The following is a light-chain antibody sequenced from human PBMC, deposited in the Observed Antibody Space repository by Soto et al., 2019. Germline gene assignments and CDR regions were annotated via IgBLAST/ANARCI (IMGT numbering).Light chain of an antibody. CDR1: SGSIASNY. Sequence: NFMLTQPHSVSESPGKTVTISCTRSSGSIASNYVQWYQQRPGSAPTTVIYEDNQRPSGVPDRFSGSIDSSSNSASLTISGLKTEDEADYYCQTWGTGFQFFGGGTKLTVL. CDR2: EDN. CDR3: QTWGTGFQF. V-gene: IGLV6-57*04. J-gene: IGLJ2*01.